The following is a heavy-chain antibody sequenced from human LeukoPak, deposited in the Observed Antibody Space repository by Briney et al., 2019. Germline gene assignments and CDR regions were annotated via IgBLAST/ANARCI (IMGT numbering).Heavy chain of an antibody. D-gene: IGHD3-22*01. CDR2: INSDGSST. Sequence: GGSLRLSCAASGFTFSSYWMHWVRQAPGKGLVWVSRINSDGSSTSYADSVKGRFTISRDNAKNTLYLQMNSLRAEDTAVYYCARTPEDYYDSSGYPPGGFDPWGRGTLVTVSS. CDR1: GFTFSSYW. V-gene: IGHV3-74*01. J-gene: IGHJ5*02. CDR3: ARTPEDYYDSSGYPPGGFDP.